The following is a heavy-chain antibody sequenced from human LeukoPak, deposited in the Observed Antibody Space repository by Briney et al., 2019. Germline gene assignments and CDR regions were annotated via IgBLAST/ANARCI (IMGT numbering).Heavy chain of an antibody. Sequence: PSETLSLTCTVSGGSISSYYWSWIRQPPGKGLEWIGYIYYSGSTNYNPSLKRRVTISVDTSKNQFSLKLSSVTAADTAVYYCARGYDFWSGLYYYYGMDVWGQGTTVTVSS. CDR3: ARGYDFWSGLYYYYGMDV. V-gene: IGHV4-59*01. CDR2: IYYSGST. D-gene: IGHD3-3*01. CDR1: GGSISSYY. J-gene: IGHJ6*02.